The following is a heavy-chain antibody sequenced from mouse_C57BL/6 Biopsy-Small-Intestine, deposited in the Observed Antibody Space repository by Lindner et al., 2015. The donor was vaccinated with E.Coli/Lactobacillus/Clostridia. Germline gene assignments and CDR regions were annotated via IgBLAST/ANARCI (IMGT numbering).Heavy chain of an antibody. CDR2: IYPGDGDT. V-gene: IGHV1-80*01. CDR1: GYAFSSHW. J-gene: IGHJ2*01. CDR3: ARSGYYYGSSYYFDY. Sequence: VQLQESGAELVKPGASVKISCKASGYAFSSHWMNWVKQRPGKGLEWIGQIYPGDGDTNYNGKFKGKATLTADKSSSTAYMQLSSLTSEDSAVYFCARSGYYYGSSYYFDYWGQGTTLTVSS. D-gene: IGHD1-1*01.